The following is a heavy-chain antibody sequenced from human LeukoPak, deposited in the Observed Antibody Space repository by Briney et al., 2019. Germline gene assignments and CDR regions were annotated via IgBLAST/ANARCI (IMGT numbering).Heavy chain of an antibody. CDR1: GYTFTSYY. CDR3: ARALSPVLLWFGWFDP. D-gene: IGHD3-10*01. V-gene: IGHV1-46*01. CDR2: INPSGGGT. Sequence: ASVKVSCKASGYTFTSYYMHWVRQAPGQGLEWMGVINPSGGGTSYAQKFQGRVTMTRDTSTSTVYMELSSLRSEDTAVYYCARALSPVLLWFGWFDPWGQGTLVTVSS. J-gene: IGHJ5*02.